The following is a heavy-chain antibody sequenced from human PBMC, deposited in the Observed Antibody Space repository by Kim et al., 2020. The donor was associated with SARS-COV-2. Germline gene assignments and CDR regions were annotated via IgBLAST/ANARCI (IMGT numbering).Heavy chain of an antibody. CDR2: ISSSGSTI. J-gene: IGHJ4*02. CDR3: ASEQHLGRGAFDY. D-gene: IGHD3-10*01. V-gene: IGHV3-11*04. Sequence: GGSLRLSCAASGFTFSDYYMSWIRQAPGKGLEWVSYISSSGSTIYYADSVKGRFTISRDNAKNSLYLQMNSLRAEDTAVYYCASEQHLGRGAFDYWGQGTLVTVSS. CDR1: GFTFSDYY.